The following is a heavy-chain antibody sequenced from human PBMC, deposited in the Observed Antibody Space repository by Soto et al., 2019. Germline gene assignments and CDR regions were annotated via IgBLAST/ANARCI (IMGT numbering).Heavy chain of an antibody. CDR1: GFTFSSYA. CDR3: AKDRGGSSWGYYYYYYYMDV. J-gene: IGHJ6*03. CDR2: ISGSGGST. D-gene: IGHD6-13*01. V-gene: IGHV3-23*01. Sequence: GGSLRLSCAASGFTFSSYAMSWVRQAPGKGLEWVSAISGSGGSTYYADSVKGRFTISRDNSKNTLYLQMNSLRAEDTAVYYCAKDRGGSSWGYYYYYYYMDVWGKGTTVTVSS.